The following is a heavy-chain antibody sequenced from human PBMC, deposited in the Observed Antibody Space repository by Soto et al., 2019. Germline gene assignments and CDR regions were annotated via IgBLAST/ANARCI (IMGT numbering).Heavy chain of an antibody. D-gene: IGHD2-15*01. CDR3: AKQWVVRSYYYGMDV. J-gene: IGHJ6*02. V-gene: IGHV3-43*01. CDR1: GFTFGDYT. CDR2: ISWDGGST. Sequence: GGSLRLSCAASGFTFGDYTMHWVRQAPGKGLEWVSLISWDGGSTYYADSVKGRFTISRDNSKNSLYLQMNSLRTEDTALYYCAKQWVVRSYYYGMDVWGQGTTVTVSS.